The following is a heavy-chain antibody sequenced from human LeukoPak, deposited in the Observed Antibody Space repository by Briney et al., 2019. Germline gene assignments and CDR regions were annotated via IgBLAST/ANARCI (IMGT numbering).Heavy chain of an antibody. D-gene: IGHD3-22*01. V-gene: IGHV3-30*03. CDR2: ISHDGSNK. CDR3: VRDWGYDSSGYWQKYFDT. J-gene: IGHJ4*02. Sequence: GRSLRLSCAASGFTFSSYGMHWVRQAPGKGLEWVAVISHDGSNKYYADSVKGRFTISRDNAKNTVYLQMNSLRAEDTAVYYCVRDWGYDSSGYWQKYFDTWGQGTLVTVSS. CDR1: GFTFSSYG.